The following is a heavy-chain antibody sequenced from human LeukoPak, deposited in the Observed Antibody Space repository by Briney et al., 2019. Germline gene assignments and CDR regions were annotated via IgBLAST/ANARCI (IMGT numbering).Heavy chain of an antibody. CDR2: ISSSSSTI. Sequence: GGSLRLSCAASGFTFSSYSMNWVRQAPGKGLEWVSYISSSSSTIYYADSVKGRFNISRDNAKNSLYLQMNSLRDEDTAVYYCARDHSYYDFWSGYYSDYWGQGTLVTVSS. V-gene: IGHV3-48*02. J-gene: IGHJ4*02. CDR1: GFTFSSYS. CDR3: ARDHSYYDFWSGYYSDY. D-gene: IGHD3-3*01.